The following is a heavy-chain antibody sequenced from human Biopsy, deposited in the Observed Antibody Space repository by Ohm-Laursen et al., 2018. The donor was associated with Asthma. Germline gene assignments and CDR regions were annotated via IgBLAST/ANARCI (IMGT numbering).Heavy chain of an antibody. J-gene: IGHJ4*02. CDR1: GDSIDSGDYS. CDR2: IYRNGDT. D-gene: IGHD2-21*02. Sequence: SQTLSLTCGVSGDSIDSGDYSWTWIRQSPGVGLEWIGYIYRNGDTYYNPTLKNRVTISIDRSKNQFSLRLRSVTAADTAVYYCARGWNCGGDCYSLDYWGQGTTATVSS. CDR3: ARGWNCGGDCYSLDY. V-gene: IGHV4-30-2*06.